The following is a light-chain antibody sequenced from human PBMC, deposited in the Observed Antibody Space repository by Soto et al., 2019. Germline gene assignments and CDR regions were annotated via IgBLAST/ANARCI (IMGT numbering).Light chain of an antibody. CDR3: QVWDNNYDHYD. CDR1: NLGGHS. J-gene: IGLJ1*01. V-gene: IGLV3-21*02. CDR2: DDG. Sequence: SYELTQPPSVSVAPGQTARITCGGNNLGGHSLPWYQQKRGQAPVLVVYDDGDRPSGITERFSGSNSGNTATLTISRVEAGDEADYYCQVWDNNYDHYDFGTGTKVTVL.